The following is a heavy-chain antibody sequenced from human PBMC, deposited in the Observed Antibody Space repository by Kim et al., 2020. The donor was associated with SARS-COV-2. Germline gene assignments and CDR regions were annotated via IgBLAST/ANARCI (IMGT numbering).Heavy chain of an antibody. CDR2: ISSSITI. CDR1: GFTFSSYS. J-gene: IGHJ4*02. Sequence: GGSLRLSCAASGFTFSSYSMNWVRQAPGKGLEWVSYISSSITIYYADPVKGRFTISRDNAKNSLYLQMNSLRDEDTAVYYCARDQSLLRFLEWRYSPVSEDTAYFDYWGQGTLVTVSS. D-gene: IGHD3-3*01. CDR3: ARDQSLLRFLEWRYSPVSEDTAYFDY. V-gene: IGHV3-48*02.